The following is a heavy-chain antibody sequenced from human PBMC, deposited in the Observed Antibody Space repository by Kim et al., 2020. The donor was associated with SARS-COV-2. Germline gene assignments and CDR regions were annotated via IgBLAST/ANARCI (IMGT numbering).Heavy chain of an antibody. CDR1: GFTFTSSA. D-gene: IGHD3-22*01. CDR3: AAEEMDDYYDSSGYYPEDAFDI. Sequence: SVKVSCKASGFTFTSSAMQWVRQARGQRLEWIGWIVVGSGNTNYAQKFQERVTITRDMSTSTAYMELSSLRSEDTAVYYCAAEEMDDYYDSSGYYPEDAFDIWGQGTMVTVSS. V-gene: IGHV1-58*02. J-gene: IGHJ3*02. CDR2: IVVGSGNT.